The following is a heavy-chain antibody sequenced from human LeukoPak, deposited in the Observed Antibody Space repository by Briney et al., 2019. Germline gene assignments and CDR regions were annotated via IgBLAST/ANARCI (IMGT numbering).Heavy chain of an antibody. V-gene: IGHV3-30*04. D-gene: IGHD6-19*01. CDR3: ASLRIAVAGNFDY. J-gene: IGHJ4*02. CDR1: GFTFSSYA. Sequence: SGRSLRLSCAASGFTFSSYAMHWVRQAPGKGLEWVAVISYDGSNKYYADSVKGRFTISRDNSKNTLYLQTNSPRAEDTAVYYCASLRIAVAGNFDYWGQGTLVTVSS. CDR2: ISYDGSNK.